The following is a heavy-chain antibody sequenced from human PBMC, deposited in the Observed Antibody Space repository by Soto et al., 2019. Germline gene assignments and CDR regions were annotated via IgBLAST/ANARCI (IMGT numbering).Heavy chain of an antibody. Sequence: SETLSLTCAVYGGSFGGYYWSWIRQPPGKGLEWIGEINHSGSTNYNPSLKSRVTISVDTSKNQFSLKLSSVTAADTAVYYCARGQLPANWFDPWGQGTLVTVSS. CDR1: GGSFGGYY. V-gene: IGHV4-34*01. CDR2: INHSGST. D-gene: IGHD2-2*01. CDR3: ARGQLPANWFDP. J-gene: IGHJ5*02.